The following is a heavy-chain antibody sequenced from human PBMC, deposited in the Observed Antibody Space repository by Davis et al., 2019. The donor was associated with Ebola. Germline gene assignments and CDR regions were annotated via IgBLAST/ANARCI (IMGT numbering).Heavy chain of an antibody. J-gene: IGHJ4*02. CDR2: IKQDGSEK. V-gene: IGHV3-7*03. CDR1: GFTFSSHW. Sequence: PGGSLRLSCAASGFTFSSHWMSWVRQAPGKGLEWVANIKQDGSEKYYVDSVKGRFTISRDNAKNSLYLQMNSLRAEDTAVYYCARRRGYSYGSYYFDYWGQGTLVTVSS. CDR3: ARRRGYSYGSYYFDY. D-gene: IGHD5-18*01.